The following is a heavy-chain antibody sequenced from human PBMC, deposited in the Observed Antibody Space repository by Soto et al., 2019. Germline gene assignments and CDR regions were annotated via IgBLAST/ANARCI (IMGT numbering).Heavy chain of an antibody. CDR2: IKEDGSEK. Sequence: ESGGGLVQPGGSLRLSCAASRFTFTNYWMSWVRQAPGKGLEWVAHIKEDGSEKSYVESVKGRFTISRDNAERSLYLQMNSLRAEDTAVYYCARGVDDNASYGMDLWGQGTTVTVSS. CDR3: ARGVDDNASYGMDL. CDR1: RFTFTNYW. V-gene: IGHV3-7*01. D-gene: IGHD1-1*01. J-gene: IGHJ6*02.